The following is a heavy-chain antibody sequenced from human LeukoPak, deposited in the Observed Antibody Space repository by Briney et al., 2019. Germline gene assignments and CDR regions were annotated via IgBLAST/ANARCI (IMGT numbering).Heavy chain of an antibody. V-gene: IGHV3-48*01. CDR3: APLTGDLPFDY. CDR1: GFTFSSYS. D-gene: IGHD7-27*01. J-gene: IGHJ4*02. CDR2: ISSSSSTI. Sequence: GGCLRLSCAAAGFTFSSYSMNWVRQAPGKGLEWVSYISSSSSTIYYADSVKGRFTISRDNAKNSLYLQMNSLRAEDTAVYYCAPLTGDLPFDYWGQGTLVTVSS.